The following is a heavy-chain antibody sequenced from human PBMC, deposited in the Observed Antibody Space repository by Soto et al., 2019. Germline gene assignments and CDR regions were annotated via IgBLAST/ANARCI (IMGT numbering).Heavy chain of an antibody. D-gene: IGHD5-12*01. V-gene: IGHV1-69*13. J-gene: IGHJ3*02. CDR2: IIPIFGTA. CDR3: ASAGVLDIMATIRIAIAIDI. CDR1: GGTFSSYA. Sequence: SVKVSCKASGGTFSSYAISWVRQAPGQGLEWMGGIIPIFGTANYAQKFQGRVTITADESTSTAYMELSSLRSEDTAVYYCASAGVLDIMATIRIAIAIDIWGQGIMVTVS.